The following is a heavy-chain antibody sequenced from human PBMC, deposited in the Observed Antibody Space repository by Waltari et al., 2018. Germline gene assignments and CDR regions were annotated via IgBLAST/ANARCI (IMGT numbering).Heavy chain of an antibody. CDR3: AAQRRRKGFYYYYYMDV. V-gene: IGHV1-8*01. CDR1: GYTFTSYD. Sequence: EQLVQSGAEVKKPGASVKVSCKASGYTFTSYDINWVRQATGQGLEWMGWMNPNSGNTGYAQKFHGRVTMTRNTSISTAYMELSSLRSEDTAVYYCAAQRRRKGFYYYYYMDVWGKGTTVTVSS. CDR2: MNPNSGNT. J-gene: IGHJ6*03.